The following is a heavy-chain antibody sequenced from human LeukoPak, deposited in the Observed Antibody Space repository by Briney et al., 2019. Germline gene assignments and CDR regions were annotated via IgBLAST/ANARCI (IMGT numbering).Heavy chain of an antibody. J-gene: IGHJ4*02. CDR2: INPNSGDT. CDR1: GYTFTGHY. D-gene: IGHD1-26*01. Sequence: ASVTVSCKASGYTFTGHYMHWVRQAPGQGLEWMGRINPNSGDTNYAQKSQGRVTMTRDTSITTAYMELSRLRSDDTAVYYCARAESNNWDAKYYFDYWGQGTLVTVSS. CDR3: ARAESNNWDAKYYFDY. V-gene: IGHV1-2*06.